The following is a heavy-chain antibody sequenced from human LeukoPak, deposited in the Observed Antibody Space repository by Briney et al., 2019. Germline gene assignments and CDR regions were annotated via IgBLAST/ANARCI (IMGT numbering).Heavy chain of an antibody. D-gene: IGHD2-15*01. CDR1: GGTFSSYA. CDR3: ARVGCSGGSCYPNYYYYGMDV. V-gene: IGHV1-69*13. J-gene: IGHJ6*02. CDR2: IIPIFGTA. Sequence: SVKVSCKASGGTFSSYAISWVRQAPGQGLEWMGGIIPIFGTANYAQKFQGRVTITADESTSTAYMELSSLRSEDTAVYYCARVGCSGGSCYPNYYYYGMDVWGQGTTVTVSS.